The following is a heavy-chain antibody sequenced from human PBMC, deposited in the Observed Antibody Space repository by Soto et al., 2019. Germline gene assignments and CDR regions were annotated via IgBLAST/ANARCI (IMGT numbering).Heavy chain of an antibody. V-gene: IGHV3-23*01. Sequence: PGGSLRLSCETSGFTFSNCVMTWVRQAPGKGLEWVSVITKSGDTDYADSVKGRFTISRDNSKSTVYLQMNSLRAEDTAVYYCANGLLSGRWYAADWGQGTLVTVSS. J-gene: IGHJ4*02. CDR1: GFTFSNCV. CDR2: ITKSGDT. CDR3: ANGLLSGRWYAAD. D-gene: IGHD6-13*01.